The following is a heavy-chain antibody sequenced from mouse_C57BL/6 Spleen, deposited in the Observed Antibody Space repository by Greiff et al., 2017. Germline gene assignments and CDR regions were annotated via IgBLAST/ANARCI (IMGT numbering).Heavy chain of an antibody. J-gene: IGHJ4*01. CDR3: ARDYSDYYYAMDY. D-gene: IGHD2-12*01. Sequence: VKVVESGAELARPGASVKLSCKASGYTFTSYGISWVKQRTGQGLEWIGEIYPSSGNTYYNEKFKGKATLTADKSSSPAYMELRSLTSEDSAVYFCARDYSDYYYAMDYWGQGTSVTVSS. CDR1: GYTFTSYG. V-gene: IGHV1-81*01. CDR2: IYPSSGNT.